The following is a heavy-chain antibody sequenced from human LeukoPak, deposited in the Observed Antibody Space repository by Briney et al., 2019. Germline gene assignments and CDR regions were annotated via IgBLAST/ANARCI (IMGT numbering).Heavy chain of an antibody. CDR2: ISDDGSKK. D-gene: IGHD3-10*01. CDR3: ARVRPYPGASGTFSYFGMDV. V-gene: IGHV3-30*04. CDR1: GFTFTSYA. J-gene: IGHJ6*02. Sequence: RAGGSLRLSCAASGFTFTSYAMHWVRQAPGKGLEWVAVISDDGSKKFYTDSVKGRFTISRDYFQNTLYMQMNGLRAEDTAVYYCARVRPYPGASGTFSYFGMDVWGQGTTVTVSS.